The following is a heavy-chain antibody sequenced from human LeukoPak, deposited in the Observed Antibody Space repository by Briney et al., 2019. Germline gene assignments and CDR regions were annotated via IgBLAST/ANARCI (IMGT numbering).Heavy chain of an antibody. V-gene: IGHV4-59*01. CDR3: AREGPGRHDAFDI. J-gene: IGHJ3*02. Sequence: PSETLSLTCTVSGGSISSYYWSWIRQPPGKGLEWIGYIYYSGSTNYNPSLKSRVTISVDTSKNQFSLKLSSVTAADTAVYYCAREGPGRHDAFDIWGQGTMVTVSS. CDR2: IYYSGST. CDR1: GGSISSYY.